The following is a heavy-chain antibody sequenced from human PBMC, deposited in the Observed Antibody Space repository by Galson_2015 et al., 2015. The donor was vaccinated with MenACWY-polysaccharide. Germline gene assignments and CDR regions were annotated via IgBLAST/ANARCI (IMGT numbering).Heavy chain of an antibody. Sequence: SLRLSCAASGFTFSNDWMSWVRQAPGKGLEWVGRIKSKSDRATADYSAPVKGRFTISSDDSKNTLFLKLNSLKIEDTAVYYCNAGSILVFTWGEDSWGQGSLVTVSS. J-gene: IGHJ4*02. D-gene: IGHD2-21*01. CDR2: IKSKSDRATA. V-gene: IGHV3-15*01. CDR3: NAGSILVFTWGEDS. CDR1: GFTFSNDW.